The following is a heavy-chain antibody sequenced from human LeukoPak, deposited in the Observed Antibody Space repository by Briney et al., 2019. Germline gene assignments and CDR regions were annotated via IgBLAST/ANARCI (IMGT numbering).Heavy chain of an antibody. J-gene: IGHJ3*02. CDR2: IYYSGST. V-gene: IGHV4-59*12. CDR1: GGSIRSYS. D-gene: IGHD4-17*01. Sequence: SETLSLTCSVSGGSIRSYSWSWIRQPPGKGLEWIGYIYYSGSTCYNPSLKSRVTISVDTSKNQFSLKLSSVTAADTAVYYCASLDYGDYRRAFDIWGQGTMVTVSS. CDR3: ASLDYGDYRRAFDI.